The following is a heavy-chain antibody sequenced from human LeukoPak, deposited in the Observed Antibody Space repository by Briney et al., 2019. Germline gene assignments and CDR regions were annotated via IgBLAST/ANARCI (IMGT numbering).Heavy chain of an antibody. Sequence: ARSLTLSCAASGFTFSSYGMDWVRQAPGKGLEWVAVISYDGSNKYYADSVKGRFTISRGNSKNTLYLQMNSLRAEDTAVYYCAKEHGSSGLDYGGQGPLVIVSS. D-gene: IGHD6-19*01. CDR1: GFTFSSYG. CDR3: AKEHGSSGLDY. V-gene: IGHV3-30*18. J-gene: IGHJ4*02. CDR2: ISYDGSNK.